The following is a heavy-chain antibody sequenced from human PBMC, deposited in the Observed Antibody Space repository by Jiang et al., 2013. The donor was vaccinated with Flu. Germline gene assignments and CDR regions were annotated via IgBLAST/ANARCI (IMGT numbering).Heavy chain of an antibody. D-gene: IGHD3-9*01. CDR2: ISSSSSYI. CDR1: GFTFSSYS. Sequence: VQLVESGGGLVKPGGSLRLSCAASGFTFSSYSMNWVRQAPGKGLEWVSSISSSSSYIYYADSVKGRFTISRDNAKNSLYLQMNSLRAEDTAVYYCARELRHYDILTGYYYGMDVWGQGTTVTVSS. CDR3: ARELRHYDILTGYYYGMDV. V-gene: IGHV3-21*01. J-gene: IGHJ6*02.